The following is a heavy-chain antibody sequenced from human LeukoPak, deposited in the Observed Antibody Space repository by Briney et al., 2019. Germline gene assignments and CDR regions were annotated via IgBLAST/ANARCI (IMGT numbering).Heavy chain of an antibody. CDR2: INSSSSTI. Sequence: GGSVRLSCAGSGFTVTRHSMNWVRQAPGKGLECISYINSSSSTIYDADSVKGRFTISRDNAKNSLYLQMNSLRAEDTAVYYCARDHSEPGVFFDSWGQGTLVTVSS. D-gene: IGHD1-14*01. CDR3: ARDHSEPGVFFDS. V-gene: IGHV3-48*04. J-gene: IGHJ4*02. CDR1: GFTVTRHS.